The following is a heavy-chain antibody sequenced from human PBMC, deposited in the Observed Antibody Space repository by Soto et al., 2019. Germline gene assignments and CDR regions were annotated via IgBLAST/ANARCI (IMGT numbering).Heavy chain of an antibody. CDR2: ISGSGIST. CDR3: ARDFDY. J-gene: IGHJ4*02. Sequence: GGSLRLSCAASGFTFSTYPMSWVRQAPGKGLEWVSGISGSGISTYYTDSVKGRFTISRDNSKNSMYLQMNSLRAEDTAVYYCARDFDYWGQGTLVTVSS. V-gene: IGHV3-23*01. CDR1: GFTFSTYP.